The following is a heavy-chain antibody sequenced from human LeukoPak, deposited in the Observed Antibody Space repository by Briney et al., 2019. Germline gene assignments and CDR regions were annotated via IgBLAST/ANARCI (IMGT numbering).Heavy chain of an antibody. V-gene: IGHV3-23*01. CDR3: AVGIAARGEVDY. Sequence: GGSLRLSCAASGFTFSSYAMRWVRQAPGKGLEWVSAISGSGGSTYYADSVKGRFTISRDNSKNTLYLQMNSLRAEDTAVDYCAVGIAARGEVDYGGEGTLVTVSA. D-gene: IGHD6-6*01. CDR1: GFTFSSYA. J-gene: IGHJ4*02. CDR2: ISGSGGST.